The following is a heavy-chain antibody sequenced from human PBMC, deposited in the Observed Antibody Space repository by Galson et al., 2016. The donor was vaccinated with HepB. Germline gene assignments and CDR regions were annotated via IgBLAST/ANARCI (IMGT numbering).Heavy chain of an antibody. D-gene: IGHD6-19*01. CDR2: ISAYNGNI. J-gene: IGHJ4*02. CDR3: ARDCSSDCVLSKDY. V-gene: IGHV1-18*01. Sequence: SVKVSCKASGYTFTSYGISWVRQAPGRGLEWMGWISAYNGNIKNAQKFQGRVTMTTDTSTSTAYMELRSLISDDTAVYYCARDCSSDCVLSKDYWGQGTLVTVSS. CDR1: GYTFTSYG.